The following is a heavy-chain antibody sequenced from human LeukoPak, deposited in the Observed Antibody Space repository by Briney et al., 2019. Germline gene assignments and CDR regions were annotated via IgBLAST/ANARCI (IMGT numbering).Heavy chain of an antibody. J-gene: IGHJ4*02. Sequence: GGSLRLSCAASGFTFSSYWMHWVRQAPGKGLVWVSRINSDGSSTSYADSVKGRFTISRDNAKNTLYLQMNSLRAADTAVYYCAREPYNYYDSSGYQSWGQGTLVTVSS. CDR3: AREPYNYYDSSGYQS. D-gene: IGHD3-22*01. CDR1: GFTFSSYW. V-gene: IGHV3-74*01. CDR2: INSDGSST.